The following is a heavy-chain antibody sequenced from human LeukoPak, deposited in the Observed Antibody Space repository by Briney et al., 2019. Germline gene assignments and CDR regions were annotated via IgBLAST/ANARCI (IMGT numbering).Heavy chain of an antibody. V-gene: IGHV3-66*01. CDR2: IYTGDKT. CDR1: GFTFSSYS. CDR3: ARGYCSGGSCQMGGYNWFDP. Sequence: GGSLRLSCAASGFTFSSYSMNWVRQAPGKGLEWVSVIYTGDKTYYAESVKGRFTISRDISKNTLYLQMNSLRAEDTAVYYCARGYCSGGSCQMGGYNWFDPWGQGTLVTVSS. D-gene: IGHD2-15*01. J-gene: IGHJ5*02.